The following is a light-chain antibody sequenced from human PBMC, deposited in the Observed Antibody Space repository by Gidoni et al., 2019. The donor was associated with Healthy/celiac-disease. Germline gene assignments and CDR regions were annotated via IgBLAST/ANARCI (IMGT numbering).Light chain of an antibody. CDR3: QQDDNLPLLT. Sequence: IQMTPYPSSLSASVGDRVTITCQASHDISNYLNWYQQKPGKAPKLLIYDASNLEPGVQSRFSGSGSVTDFTFTISSLQPEDIATYYCQQDDNLPLLTFGGGTKVEIK. CDR1: HDISNY. CDR2: DAS. V-gene: IGKV1-33*01. J-gene: IGKJ4*01.